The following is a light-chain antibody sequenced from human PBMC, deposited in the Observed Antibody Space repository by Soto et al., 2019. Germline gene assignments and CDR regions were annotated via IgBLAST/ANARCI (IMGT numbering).Light chain of an antibody. CDR1: QGIKND. J-gene: IGKJ2*01. Sequence: AIQMTQSSSSLSASVGDRVTITCRASQGIKNDVAWYQQKPGKAPKLLIYAASSLQSGVPPRFSGSGSGTDFTLTISSLQPEDFATYYCLQDYNYPYTFGQGTKLEIK. CDR2: AAS. V-gene: IGKV1-6*01. CDR3: LQDYNYPYT.